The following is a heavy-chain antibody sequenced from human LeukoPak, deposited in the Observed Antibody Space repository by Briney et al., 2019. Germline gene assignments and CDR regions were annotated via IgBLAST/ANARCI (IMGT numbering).Heavy chain of an antibody. V-gene: IGHV3-48*03. CDR2: ISNSGSTI. D-gene: IGHD3-22*01. Sequence: GGSLRLSCAASGFTFSSYEMNWVRQAPGKGLEWVSYISNSGSTIYYADSVKGRFTISRDNAKNSLYLQMNSLRAEDTAVYYCARGLHSRLYDSSGYYPYWGQGTLVTVSS. CDR1: GFTFSSYE. CDR3: ARGLHSRLYDSSGYYPY. J-gene: IGHJ4*02.